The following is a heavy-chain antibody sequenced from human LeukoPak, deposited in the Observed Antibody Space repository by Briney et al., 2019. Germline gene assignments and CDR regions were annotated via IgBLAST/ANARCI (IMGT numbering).Heavy chain of an antibody. CDR1: GFTFSSYW. J-gene: IGHJ4*02. CDR2: INTDGSST. Sequence: PGGSLRLSCAASGFTFSSYWMHWVRQAPGKGLVWVSRINTDGSSTSYADSVKGRFTISRDNAKNTLYLQMNSLRAEDTAVYYCASSGYKDPLGYWGQGTLATVSS. D-gene: IGHD5-12*01. V-gene: IGHV3-74*01. CDR3: ASSGYKDPLGY.